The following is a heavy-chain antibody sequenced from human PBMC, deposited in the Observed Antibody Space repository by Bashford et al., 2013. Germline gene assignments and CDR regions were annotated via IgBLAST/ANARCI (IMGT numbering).Heavy chain of an antibody. Sequence: VASVKVSCKASGYTFTGYFMHWVRQAPGQGPEWMGWINPNSGGTKYAQKFQDRITMTRDTSISTLYMELSNLRSDDTAVYYCTYWNTALDYWGQGPWSPSPQ. D-gene: IGHD5-18*01. CDR3: TYWNTALDY. V-gene: IGHV1-2*02. J-gene: IGHJ4*02. CDR2: INPNSGGT. CDR1: GYTFTGYF.